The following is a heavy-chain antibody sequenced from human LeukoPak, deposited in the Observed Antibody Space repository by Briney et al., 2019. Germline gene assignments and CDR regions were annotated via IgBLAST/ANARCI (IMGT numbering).Heavy chain of an antibody. Sequence: PGGSLRLSCAASGFTFINYSMSWVGQAPGKGLEWVSGISGSDGSVYYADSVKGRFTISRDNSKHTLYLQMNSLRAEDTAVYYCAKYFSVTRWGQGTLVTVSS. J-gene: IGHJ4*02. V-gene: IGHV3-23*01. D-gene: IGHD2/OR15-2a*01. CDR1: GFTFINYS. CDR3: AKYFSVTR. CDR2: ISGSDGSV.